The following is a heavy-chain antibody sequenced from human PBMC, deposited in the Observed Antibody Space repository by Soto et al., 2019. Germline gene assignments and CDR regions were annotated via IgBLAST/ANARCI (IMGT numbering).Heavy chain of an antibody. Sequence: SETLSLTCTVSGGSISSGGYYWSWIRQHPGKGLEWIGYIYYSGSTYYNPSLKSRVTISVDTSKNQFSLKLSSVTAEDTAVYYCARPYDSTGSYLPFDYWGQGTLVTVSS. CDR1: GGSISSGGYY. CDR3: ARPYDSTGSYLPFDY. V-gene: IGHV4-31*03. D-gene: IGHD3-22*01. J-gene: IGHJ4*02. CDR2: IYYSGST.